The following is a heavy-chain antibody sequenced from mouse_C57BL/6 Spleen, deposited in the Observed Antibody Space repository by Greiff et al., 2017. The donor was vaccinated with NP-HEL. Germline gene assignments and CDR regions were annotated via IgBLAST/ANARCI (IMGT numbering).Heavy chain of an antibody. D-gene: IGHD2-3*01. CDR2: INPSSGYT. V-gene: IGHV1-7*01. CDR1: GYNFTSYW. J-gene: IGHJ1*03. CDR3: ARAGPRLEGYYEVDV. Sequence: QVQLQQSGAELAKPGASVKLSCKASGYNFTSYWMHWVKQRPGQGLEWIGCINPSSGYTKYNQKFKDKATLTADTSSNTAYMQLSSLTYEDSAVDNCARAGPRLEGYYEVDVWGTGTTVTVSS.